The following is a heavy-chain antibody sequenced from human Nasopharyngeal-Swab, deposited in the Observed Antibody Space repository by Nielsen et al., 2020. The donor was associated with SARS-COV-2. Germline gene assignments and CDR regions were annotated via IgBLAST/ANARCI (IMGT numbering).Heavy chain of an antibody. J-gene: IGHJ5*02. Sequence: HQAPGKGLEWIGEINHSGSTNYNPSLKSRVTISVDTSKNQFSLKLSSVTAADTAVYYCASVGSSSWYQLWFDPWGQGTLVTVSS. V-gene: IGHV4-34*01. CDR3: ASVGSSSWYQLWFDP. CDR2: INHSGST. D-gene: IGHD6-13*01.